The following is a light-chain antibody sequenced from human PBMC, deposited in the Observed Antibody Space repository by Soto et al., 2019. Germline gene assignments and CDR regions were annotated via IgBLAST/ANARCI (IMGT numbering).Light chain of an antibody. Sequence: IVLTQSPVTLSLSPGERATLSCRASQGGNSPYVAWYQQKPGQAPRLLIYAASIRATGIPDRFRGSGSGTDFSLTISRLEPEDFVVYYCQHYGSSFTFGPGTKVDIK. CDR2: AAS. V-gene: IGKV3-20*01. CDR3: QHYGSSFT. CDR1: QGGNSPY. J-gene: IGKJ3*01.